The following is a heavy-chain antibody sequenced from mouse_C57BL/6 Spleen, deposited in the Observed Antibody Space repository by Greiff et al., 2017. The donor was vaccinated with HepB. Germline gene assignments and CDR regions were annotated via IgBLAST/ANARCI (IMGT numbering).Heavy chain of an antibody. CDR2: IYPGDGDT. J-gene: IGHJ2*01. V-gene: IGHV1-82*01. CDR3: VKKDVYTYFVY. CDR1: GYAFSSSW. Sequence: ESGPELVKPGASVKISCKASGYAFSSSWMNWVKQRPGKGLEWIGRIYPGDGDTNYNGKFKGKATLTADKSSSTAYMQLSSLTSEDSAVYICVKKDVYTYFVYRGESATLTDSS.